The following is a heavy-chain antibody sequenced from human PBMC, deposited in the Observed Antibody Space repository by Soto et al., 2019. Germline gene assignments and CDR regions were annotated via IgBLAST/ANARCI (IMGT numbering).Heavy chain of an antibody. V-gene: IGHV4-59*01. CDR3: ARGSYGMDV. CDR1: GGSITSSY. J-gene: IGHJ6*02. Sequence: XGTLSLTCTVSGGSITSSYWSWIRRPPGKGLEWIAYIYDTGISGYTPSTSYNPSLKSRVTISVDTSKNQFSLKLSSVTAADTAVYYCARGSYGMDVWGQGTTVTVSS. CDR2: IYDTGISGYTPST.